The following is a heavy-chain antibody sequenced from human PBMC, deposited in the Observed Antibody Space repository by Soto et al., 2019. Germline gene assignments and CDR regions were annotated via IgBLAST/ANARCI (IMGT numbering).Heavy chain of an antibody. D-gene: IGHD3-16*01. Sequence: GGSLRLSCAASGFTFDDYAMHWVRQAPGKGLEWVSGISWNSGSIGYADSVKGRFTISRDNAKNSLYLQMNSLRAEDTALYYCAKDIGRGGIDYWGQGTLVTVSS. J-gene: IGHJ4*02. CDR3: AKDIGRGGIDY. V-gene: IGHV3-9*01. CDR2: ISWNSGSI. CDR1: GFTFDDYA.